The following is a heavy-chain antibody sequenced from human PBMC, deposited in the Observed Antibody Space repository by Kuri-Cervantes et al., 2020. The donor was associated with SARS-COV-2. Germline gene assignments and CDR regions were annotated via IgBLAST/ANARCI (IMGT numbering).Heavy chain of an antibody. Sequence: GESLKLYCKASGYTLTSYGISWVRQAPGQGLEWMGWIRAYNGNTNYAQKLQGRVTMSTDTSTSTAYMELRSLRSDDTAVYYCARTPNLREIGYCSGGSCSDAFDICGQGTMFTVPS. CDR3: ARTPNLREIGYCSGGSCSDAFDI. J-gene: IGHJ3*02. CDR2: IRAYNGNT. V-gene: IGHV1-18*01. CDR1: GYTLTSYG. D-gene: IGHD2-15*01.